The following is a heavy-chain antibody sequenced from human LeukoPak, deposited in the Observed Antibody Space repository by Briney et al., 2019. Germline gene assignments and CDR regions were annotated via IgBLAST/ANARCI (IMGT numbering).Heavy chain of an antibody. J-gene: IGHJ4*02. CDR2: IYYSGST. D-gene: IGHD4-17*01. V-gene: IGHV4-59*08. Sequence: SETLSLTCTVSGGSISSYYWSWIRQPPGKGLEWIGYIYYSGSTNYNPSLKSRVTISVDTSKNQFSLKLSSVTAADTAVYYCARHHYGDYEFVVGFFDYWGQGTLVTVSS. CDR1: GGSISSYY. CDR3: ARHHYGDYEFVVGFFDY.